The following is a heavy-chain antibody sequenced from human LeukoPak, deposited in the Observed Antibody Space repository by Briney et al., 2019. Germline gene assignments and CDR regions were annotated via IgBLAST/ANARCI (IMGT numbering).Heavy chain of an antibody. Sequence: SETLSLTCTVSGYSISSGYYWDWIRQSPGKGLEWIASIYHIVSTYYNPSLKSRVTILLDTSKNQFSLTLSSVTSPAPAVYYFARGGGYGEHFDYWGQGTLVTVSS. CDR3: ARGGGYGEHFDY. V-gene: IGHV4-38-2*02. J-gene: IGHJ4*02. CDR1: GYSISSGYY. D-gene: IGHD4-17*01. CDR2: IYHIVST.